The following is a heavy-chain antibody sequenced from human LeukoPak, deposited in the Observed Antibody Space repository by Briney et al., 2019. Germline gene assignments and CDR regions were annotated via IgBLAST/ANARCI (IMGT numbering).Heavy chain of an antibody. Sequence: SETLSLTCTFSGGSFSPAHWSWIRQPPGKGLEWIGVICDNGNTDYNPSLKSRVTISVDTSKSQFSLKMSSLAAADTAVYYCATGRDPYKTGHWGQGTLVTVSS. V-gene: IGHV4-59*03. CDR3: ATGRDPYKTGH. CDR2: ICDNGNT. CDR1: GGSFSPAH. D-gene: IGHD3-10*01. J-gene: IGHJ4*02.